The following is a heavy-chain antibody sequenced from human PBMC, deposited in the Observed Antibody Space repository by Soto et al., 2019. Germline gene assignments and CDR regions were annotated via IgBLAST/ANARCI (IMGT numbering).Heavy chain of an antibody. CDR3: AKDRQPDCRWPFDH. V-gene: IGHV3-23*01. J-gene: IGHJ4*02. CDR2: IIQSGET. D-gene: IGHD2-15*01. Sequence: GGSLRLSCAASRFTFSTYTMSWVRQAPGEGLEWVSGIIQSGETFYADSVKGRFTISRDNSNNMLYLQIHSLRVDDTAVYYCAKDRQPDCRWPFDHWGQGTLVTVSS. CDR1: RFTFSTYT.